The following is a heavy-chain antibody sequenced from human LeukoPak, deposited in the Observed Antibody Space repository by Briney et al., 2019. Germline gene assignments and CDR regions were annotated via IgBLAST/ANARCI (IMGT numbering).Heavy chain of an antibody. V-gene: IGHV1-69*13. Sequence: SVKVSCKSSGGTFRSYAISWVRQAPGQGLEWVGGIISIFGTENCAQKFQCRVTITADESTSTAYMELSSLRSEDTAVYYCARPLLYTYWFDPGGQGTLVTVSS. CDR3: ARPLLYTYWFDP. CDR1: GGTFRSYA. J-gene: IGHJ5*02. D-gene: IGHD3-10*01. CDR2: IISIFGTE.